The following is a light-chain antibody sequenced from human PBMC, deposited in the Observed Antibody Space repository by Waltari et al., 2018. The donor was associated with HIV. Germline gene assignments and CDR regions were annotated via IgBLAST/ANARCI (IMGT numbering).Light chain of an antibody. J-gene: IGLJ2*01. V-gene: IGLV2-23*02. CDR1: SSAVSAYNV. Sequence: QSALTPPASVSGSPGQSLTLSCTGTSSAVSAYNVASWYQQRPGKAPKLIIYEVNKRPSGVSDRFSASKSGNTASLTLSGLQAEDEANYYCCSFTGRKSLIFGGGTKLTVL. CDR2: EVN. CDR3: CSFTGRKSLI.